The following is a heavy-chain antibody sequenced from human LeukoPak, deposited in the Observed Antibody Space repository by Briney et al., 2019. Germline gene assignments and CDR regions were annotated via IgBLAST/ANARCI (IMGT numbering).Heavy chain of an antibody. CDR2: INHSGST. V-gene: IGHV4-34*01. Sequence: SETLSLTCAVYGGSFSGYYWSWIRQPPGKGLEWIGEINHSGSTNYNPSLKSRVTISVDTSKNQFSLKLSSVTAADTAVYYCARINCSSTSCWWHFDLWGRGTRVTVSS. D-gene: IGHD2-2*01. CDR3: ARINCSSTSCWWHFDL. J-gene: IGHJ2*01. CDR1: GGSFSGYY.